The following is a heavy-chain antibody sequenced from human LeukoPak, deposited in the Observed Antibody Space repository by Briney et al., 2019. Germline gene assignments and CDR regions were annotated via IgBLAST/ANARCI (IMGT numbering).Heavy chain of an antibody. CDR2: INPSGGST. CDR1: GYTFTSYY. Sequence: GASVKVSCKASGYTFTSYYMHWVRQAPGQGLEWMGIINPSGGSTSYAQKFQGRVTMTRDTSTSTVYMELSSLRSEDTAVYYCARSGTNCSSTSCYAWGEDYWGQGTLVTVSS. J-gene: IGHJ4*02. V-gene: IGHV1-46*01. CDR3: ARSGTNCSSTSCYAWGEDY. D-gene: IGHD2-2*01.